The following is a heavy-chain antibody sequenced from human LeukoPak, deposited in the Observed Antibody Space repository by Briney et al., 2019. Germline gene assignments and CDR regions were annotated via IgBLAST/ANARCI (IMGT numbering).Heavy chain of an antibody. Sequence: SETLSLTCSVSGGSISASDWIWIRQPPGKGLEWIGYIYNSGSTNYNPSFKSRVTISVDMSKNQFSLKLSSVTAADTAVYYCARPKYADYDWPDWYFDLWGRGTLVTVSS. J-gene: IGHJ2*01. V-gene: IGHV4-59*01. D-gene: IGHD4-17*01. CDR2: IYNSGST. CDR1: GGSISASD. CDR3: ARPKYADYDWPDWYFDL.